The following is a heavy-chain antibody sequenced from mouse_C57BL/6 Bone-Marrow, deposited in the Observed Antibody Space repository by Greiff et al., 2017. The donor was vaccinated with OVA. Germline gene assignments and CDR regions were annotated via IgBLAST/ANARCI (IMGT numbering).Heavy chain of an antibody. CDR3: ARSRYSNYGGAMDY. V-gene: IGHV2-2*01. CDR2: IWSGGST. J-gene: IGHJ4*01. D-gene: IGHD2-5*01. Sequence: QVQLKESGPGLVQPSQSLSITCTVSGFSLTSYGVHWVRQSPGKGLEWLGVIWSGGSTDYNAAFISRLSISKDNSKSQVFFKMNSLQADDTAIYYCARSRYSNYGGAMDYWGQGTSVTVSS. CDR1: GFSLTSYG.